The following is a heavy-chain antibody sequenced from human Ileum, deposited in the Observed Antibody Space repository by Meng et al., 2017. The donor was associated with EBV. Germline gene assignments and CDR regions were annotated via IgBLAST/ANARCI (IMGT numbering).Heavy chain of an antibody. V-gene: IGHV4-4*02. D-gene: IGHD3-16*01. CDR2: IHHSGTT. CDR1: GDSISSNNW. Sequence: QVRLQESGPGLLKPSVTLSLTCAVSGDSISSNNWWSWVGQSPGKGLEWIAEIHHSGTTTYNPSLKSRVTISVDKSENHFSLKLTSVTAADTAVYYCARGSDYVWGIWGQGTLVTVSS. CDR3: ARGSDYVWGI. J-gene: IGHJ4*02.